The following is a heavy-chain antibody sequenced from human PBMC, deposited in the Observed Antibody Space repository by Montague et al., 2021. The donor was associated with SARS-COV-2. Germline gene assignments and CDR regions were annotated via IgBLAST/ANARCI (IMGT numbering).Heavy chain of an antibody. CDR2: IHYSGRT. D-gene: IGHD2-15*01. J-gene: IGHJ2*01. CDR3: ARRIVTYYWYFDL. Sequence: SETLSLTCTVSNASFDNYYWSWVRQSPGKGLEYIGYIHYSGRTNYNPFLRSRVTISIDTSKNQFFLKLMSVTAAETAIYFCARRIVTYYWYFDLWGRGTLVTVSS. CDR1: NASFDNYY. V-gene: IGHV4-59*01.